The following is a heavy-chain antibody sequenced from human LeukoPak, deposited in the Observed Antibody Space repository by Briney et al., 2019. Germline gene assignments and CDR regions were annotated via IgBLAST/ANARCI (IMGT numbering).Heavy chain of an antibody. J-gene: IGHJ4*02. CDR1: GFTFSSYA. Sequence: GGSLRLSCAASGFTFSSYAMSWVRQAAGKGLEWVSGISGSGDNTYYADSVKGRFTISRDNSKNTLYVQVNSLGTEDTAAYYCAKGSYYDSSGSFYFDYWGQGTLVTVSS. CDR2: ISGSGDNT. V-gene: IGHV3-23*01. D-gene: IGHD3-22*01. CDR3: AKGSYYDSSGSFYFDY.